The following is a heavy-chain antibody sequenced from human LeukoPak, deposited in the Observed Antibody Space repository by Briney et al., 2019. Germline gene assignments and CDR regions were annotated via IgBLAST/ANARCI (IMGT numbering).Heavy chain of an antibody. CDR3: ATSHLRTLYCSGGSCYSYAFDI. Sequence: GASVKVSCKVSGYTLTELSMHWVRQAPGKGLEWMGVFDPEDGETIYAQKFQGRVTMTEDTSTDTAYMELSSLRSEDTAVYYCATSHLRTLYCSGGSCYSYAFDIWGQGTMVTVSS. D-gene: IGHD2-15*01. V-gene: IGHV1-24*01. CDR2: FDPEDGET. CDR1: GYTLTELS. J-gene: IGHJ3*02.